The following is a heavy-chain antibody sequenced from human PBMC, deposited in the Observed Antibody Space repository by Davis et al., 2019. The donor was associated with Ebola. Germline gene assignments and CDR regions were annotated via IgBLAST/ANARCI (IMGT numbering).Heavy chain of an antibody. Sequence: GESLKISCAASGFTVSGNYMTWVRQAPGKGLEWVSIIYGGGSTYYADSVKGRFTISRDNSKNTLYLQMNSLRAEDTAVYYCARGLPRHYDFWSATFDPWGQGTLVTVSS. CDR2: IYGGGST. CDR3: ARGLPRHYDFWSATFDP. CDR1: GFTVSGNY. V-gene: IGHV3-66*02. D-gene: IGHD3-3*01. J-gene: IGHJ5*02.